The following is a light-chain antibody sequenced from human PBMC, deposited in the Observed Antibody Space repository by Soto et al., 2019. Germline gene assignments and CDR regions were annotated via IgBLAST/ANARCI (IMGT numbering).Light chain of an antibody. J-gene: IGKJ1*01. V-gene: IGKV1-39*01. CDR2: AAS. CDR3: QQTYTYFRT. CDR1: QTITTY. Sequence: DIQMTQSPSSLSASVGDRVTITCRASQTITTYLNWYQQKPGKAPKLLIYAASNLQSGVPSRFSGSASGTDFTLTIGSLQPEDFATYYCQQTYTYFRTFGQGTRVDIK.